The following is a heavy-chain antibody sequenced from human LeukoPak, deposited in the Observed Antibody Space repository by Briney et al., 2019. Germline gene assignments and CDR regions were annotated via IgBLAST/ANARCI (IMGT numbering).Heavy chain of an antibody. CDR1: GGSISSYY. J-gene: IGHJ3*02. Sequence: SETLSLTCTVSGGSISSYYWSWIRQPAGKGLEWIGRIYTSGSTNYNPSLKSRVTMSVDASKNQFSLKLSSVTAADTAVYYCARRTFSSGGRGGAFDIWGQGTMVTVSS. V-gene: IGHV4-4*07. CDR3: ARRTFSSGGRGGAFDI. D-gene: IGHD6-25*01. CDR2: IYTSGST.